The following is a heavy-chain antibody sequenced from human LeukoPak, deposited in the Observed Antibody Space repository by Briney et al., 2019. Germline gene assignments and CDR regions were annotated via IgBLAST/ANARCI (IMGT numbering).Heavy chain of an antibody. D-gene: IGHD6-13*01. V-gene: IGHV3-30*02. J-gene: IGHJ6*03. CDR2: IRYDGNNK. Sequence: GGSLRLSCAASGFTFSSFGMHWVRQAPGKGLEWVTFIRYDGNNKYYADSVKGRFTISRDNSKNTLYLQMNSLRAEDTAVFYCAKDSGYSSSYYSDFYYMDVWGKGTTVTVPS. CDR1: GFTFSSFG. CDR3: AKDSGYSSSYYSDFYYMDV.